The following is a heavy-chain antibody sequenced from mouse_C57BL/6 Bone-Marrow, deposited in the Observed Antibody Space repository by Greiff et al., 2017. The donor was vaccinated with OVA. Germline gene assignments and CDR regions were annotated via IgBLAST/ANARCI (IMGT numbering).Heavy chain of an antibody. CDR2: IHPNSGST. V-gene: IGHV1-64*01. D-gene: IGHD2-1*01. J-gene: IGHJ3*01. CDR3: ARSLLYYGNYEGFAY. Sequence: QVQLQQPGAELVKPGASVKLSCKASGYTFTSYWMHWVKQRPGQGLEWIGMIHPNSGSTNYNEKFKSKATLTVDKSSSTAYMQLSSLTSEDSAVYYCARSLLYYGNYEGFAYWGQGTLVTVSA. CDR1: GYTFTSYW.